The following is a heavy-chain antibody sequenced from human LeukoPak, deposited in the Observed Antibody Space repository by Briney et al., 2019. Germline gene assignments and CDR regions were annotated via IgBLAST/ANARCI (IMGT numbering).Heavy chain of an antibody. V-gene: IGHV3-72*01. Sequence: GGSLRLSCAASGFTFSDHYMDWVRQAPGKGLEWVGRIRNKANSYTTEYAASVKGRFIISRDDSKNSLYLQVNSLKTEDTAVYYCARVRSDYYFDYWGQGTLVTVSS. D-gene: IGHD6-25*01. CDR1: GFTFSDHY. CDR3: ARVRSDYYFDY. CDR2: IRNKANSYTT. J-gene: IGHJ4*02.